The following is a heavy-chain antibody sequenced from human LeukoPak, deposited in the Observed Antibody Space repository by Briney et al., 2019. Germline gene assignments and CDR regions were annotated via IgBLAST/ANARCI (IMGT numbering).Heavy chain of an antibody. V-gene: IGHV3-33*01. CDR3: ARDANYYCDY. CDR2: TWYDGTNK. J-gene: IGHJ4*02. CDR1: GFTFSSYG. D-gene: IGHD1-7*01. Sequence: GGSLRLSCAASGFTFSSYGMHWVRQAPGMGLEWVALTWYDGTNKYYGDSVKGRFTISRDNSNNTVYLQMNSLRAEDTAVYFCARDANYYCDYWGQGTLVTVSS.